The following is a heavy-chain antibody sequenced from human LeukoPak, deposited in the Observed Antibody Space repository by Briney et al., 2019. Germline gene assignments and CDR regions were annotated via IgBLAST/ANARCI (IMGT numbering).Heavy chain of an antibody. CDR1: GFTFSNAW. J-gene: IGHJ4*02. CDR2: IKSKTDGGTT. CDR3: TTDFFDSSGYYYDY. Sequence: GGSLRLSCAAPGFTFSNAWMSWVRQAPGKGLEWVGRIKSKTDGGTTDYAAPVKGRFTISRDDSKNTLYLQMNSLKTEDTAVYYCTTDFFDSSGYYYDYWGQGTLVTVSS. V-gene: IGHV3-15*01. D-gene: IGHD3-22*01.